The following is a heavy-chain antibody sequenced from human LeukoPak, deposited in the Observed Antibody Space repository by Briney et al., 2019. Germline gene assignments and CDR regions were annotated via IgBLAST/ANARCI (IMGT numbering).Heavy chain of an antibody. CDR2: INPNSGGT. Sequence: GASVKVSCKASGYTFTGYYMHWVRQAPGQGLEWMGWINPNSGGTNYAQKFQGRVTMTRDTSISTAYMELSRLRSDDTAVYYCARARPEITMIVVVMYNWFDPWGQGTLVTVSS. CDR3: ARARPEITMIVVVMYNWFDP. CDR1: GYTFTGYY. V-gene: IGHV1-2*02. J-gene: IGHJ5*02. D-gene: IGHD3-22*01.